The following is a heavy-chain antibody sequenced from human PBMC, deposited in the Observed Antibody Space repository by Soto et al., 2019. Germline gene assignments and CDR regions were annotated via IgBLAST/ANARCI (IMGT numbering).Heavy chain of an antibody. Sequence: AGGSLRLSCAASGFTFSSYSMNWVRQAPGKGLEWVSSISSSSSYIYYADSVKGRFTISRDNAKNSLYLQMNSLRAEDTAVYYCARVRGRPEELDFDYWGQGTLVTVSS. J-gene: IGHJ4*02. CDR1: GFTFSSYS. CDR3: ARVRGRPEELDFDY. D-gene: IGHD3-10*01. V-gene: IGHV3-21*01. CDR2: ISSSSSYI.